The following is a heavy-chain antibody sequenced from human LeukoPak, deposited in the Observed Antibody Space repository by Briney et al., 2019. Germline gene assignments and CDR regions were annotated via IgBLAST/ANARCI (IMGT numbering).Heavy chain of an antibody. Sequence: GGSLRLSCAASGLTVSSNYMCWVRQAPGRGLEWVSSISSSGNYIYYADSLKGRFTISRDNAKRSLFLQMDSLRADDTALYYCVRALGVTVGTGGYWGQGTLVTVSS. CDR1: GLTVSSNY. J-gene: IGHJ1*01. V-gene: IGHV3-21*01. CDR3: VRALGVTVGTGGY. CDR2: ISSSGNYI. D-gene: IGHD3-16*02.